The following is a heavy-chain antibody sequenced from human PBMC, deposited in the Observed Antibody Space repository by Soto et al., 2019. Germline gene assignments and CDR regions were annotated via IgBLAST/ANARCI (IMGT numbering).Heavy chain of an antibody. D-gene: IGHD2-2*01. CDR2: ISGSGGST. CDR1: GFTFSSYA. CDR3: AKDSHGYRSIVVVPAVKDYFDY. V-gene: IGHV3-23*01. J-gene: IGHJ4*02. Sequence: GGSLRLSCSASGFTFSSYAMSWVRQAPGKGLEWVSAISGSGGSTYYADSVKGRFTISRDNSKNTLYLQMNSLRAEDTAVYYCAKDSHGYRSIVVVPAVKDYFDYWGQGTLVTVSS.